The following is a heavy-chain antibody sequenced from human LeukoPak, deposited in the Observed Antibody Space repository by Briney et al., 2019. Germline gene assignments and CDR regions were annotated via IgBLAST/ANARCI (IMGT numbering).Heavy chain of an antibody. J-gene: IGHJ5*01. CDR1: GYTFTSYD. V-gene: IGHV1-8*01. CDR2: MNPNSGNT. Sequence: ASVKVSCKASGYTFTSYDINWVRPATGQGLGWMGWMNPNSGNTGYAQKFQGSVTMTRDTSISTVYMELSRLRSDDTAVYYCARASGSYWWFDSWGQGTLVTVSS. CDR3: ARASGSYWWFDS. D-gene: IGHD1-26*01.